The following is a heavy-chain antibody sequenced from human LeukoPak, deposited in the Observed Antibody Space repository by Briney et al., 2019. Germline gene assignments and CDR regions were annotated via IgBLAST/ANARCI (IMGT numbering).Heavy chain of an antibody. D-gene: IGHD4-23*01. CDR3: ARGVKARSRFDY. CDR2: IYYSGST. V-gene: IGHV4-59*01. Sequence: SENLFLTCTGSGGSISSYYWSWIRQPPGKGLEWIGHIYYSGSTNYNPSLKSRVTISVDTSNNQFSLKLSSVTAADTAVYYCARGVKARSRFDYWGQGTLVTVSS. CDR1: GGSISSYY. J-gene: IGHJ4*02.